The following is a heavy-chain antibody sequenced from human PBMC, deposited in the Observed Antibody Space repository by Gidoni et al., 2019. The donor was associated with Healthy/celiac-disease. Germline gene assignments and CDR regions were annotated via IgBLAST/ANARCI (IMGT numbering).Heavy chain of an antibody. CDR1: GGSISSYY. J-gene: IGHJ6*02. V-gene: IGHV4-59*01. Sequence: QVQLQESGPGLVKPSETLSLTCTVSGGSISSYYWSWIRQPPGKGLEWIGYIYYSGSTNYNPSLKSRVTISVDTSKNQFSLKLSSVTAADTAVYYCARDGRGRAARSYGMDVWSQGTTVTVSS. CDR2: IYYSGST. D-gene: IGHD6-6*01. CDR3: ARDGRGRAARSYGMDV.